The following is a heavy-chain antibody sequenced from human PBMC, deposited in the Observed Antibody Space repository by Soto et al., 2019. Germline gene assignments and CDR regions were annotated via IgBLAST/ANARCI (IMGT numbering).Heavy chain of an antibody. V-gene: IGHV3-30*18. D-gene: IGHD3-22*01. CDR3: AKDRATYYYDSSDYFYYFGMDL. Sequence: PGGSLRLSCGAAGFIFGDYGMHWVRQAPGRGLEWVALISYDGTNKNYADSARGRFTISRDDSKNTLYLQMNNVRAEDTALYYCAKDRATYYYDSSDYFYYFGMDLWGQGTTVTVSS. CDR1: GFIFGDYG. CDR2: ISYDGTNK. J-gene: IGHJ6*02.